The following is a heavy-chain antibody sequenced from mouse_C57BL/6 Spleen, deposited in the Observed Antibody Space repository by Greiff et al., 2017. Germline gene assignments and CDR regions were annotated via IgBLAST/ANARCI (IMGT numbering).Heavy chain of an antibody. CDR1: GYTFTSYW. D-gene: IGHD1-1*01. CDR3: ARRDGSSDWYFDV. CDR2: IHPNSGST. V-gene: IGHV1-64*01. Sequence: VQLQQPGAELVKPGASVKLSCKASGYTFTSYWMHWVKQRPGQGLEWIGMIHPNSGSTNYNEKFKSKATLTVDKSSSTAYMQLSSLTSEDSAVYYCARRDGSSDWYFDVWGTGTTVTVSS. J-gene: IGHJ1*03.